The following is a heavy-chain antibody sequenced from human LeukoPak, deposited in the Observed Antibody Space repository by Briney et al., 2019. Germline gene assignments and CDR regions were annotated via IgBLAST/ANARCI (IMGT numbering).Heavy chain of an antibody. CDR1: GGTFSSYA. V-gene: IGHV1-69*05. Sequence: SVKVSCKASGGTFSSYAISWVRQAPGQGLEWMGRIIPIFGTANYAQKFQGRVTITTDESTSTAYMELSSLRSEDTAVYYCARDRRHYDSSGYLYYFDYWGQGTLVTVSS. CDR2: IIPIFGTA. D-gene: IGHD3-22*01. J-gene: IGHJ4*02. CDR3: ARDRRHYDSSGYLYYFDY.